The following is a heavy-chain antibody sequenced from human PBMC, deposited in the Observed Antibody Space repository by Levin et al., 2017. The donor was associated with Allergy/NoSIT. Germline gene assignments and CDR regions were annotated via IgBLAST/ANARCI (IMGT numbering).Heavy chain of an antibody. Sequence: GGSLRLSCAASGFTFSNAWMSWVRQAPGKGLEWVGRIKSKTDGGTTDYAAPVKGRFTISRDDSKNTLYLQMNSLKTADTTVYYCTALLWFTSGDYWGQGTLVTVSS. J-gene: IGHJ4*02. CDR3: TALLWFTSGDY. CDR2: IKSKTDGGTT. CDR1: GFTFSNAW. V-gene: IGHV3-15*01. D-gene: IGHD3-10*01.